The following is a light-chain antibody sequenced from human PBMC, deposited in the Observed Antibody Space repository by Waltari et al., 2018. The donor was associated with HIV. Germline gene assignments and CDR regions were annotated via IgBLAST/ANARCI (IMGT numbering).Light chain of an antibody. CDR1: ALPKQY. J-gene: IGLJ2*01. CDR2: KDS. CDR3: QSADSSGTMEV. V-gene: IGLV3-25*03. Sequence: SYELTQPPSVSVSPGQTARITCSGDALPKQYAYWYQQKPGQAPGLVIYKDSGRPPGFLERFSCSSSGTTVTLTISGVQAEDEADYYCQSADSSGTMEVFGGGTKLTVL.